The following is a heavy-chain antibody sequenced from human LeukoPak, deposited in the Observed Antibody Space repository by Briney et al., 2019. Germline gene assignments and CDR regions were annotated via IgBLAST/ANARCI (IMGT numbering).Heavy chain of an antibody. CDR1: GFTFSSYW. J-gene: IGHJ4*02. V-gene: IGHV3-74*01. CDR2: IASDGSST. D-gene: IGHD6-13*01. Sequence: GGSLRLSCAASGFTFSSYWMNWVRQAPGKGLVWVSRIASDGSSTTYADSVKGRFSISRDNAKNTLYLQMNSLRAEDTALYYCARDPSGRAAAGRGDYWGQGTLVTVSS. CDR3: ARDPSGRAAAGRGDY.